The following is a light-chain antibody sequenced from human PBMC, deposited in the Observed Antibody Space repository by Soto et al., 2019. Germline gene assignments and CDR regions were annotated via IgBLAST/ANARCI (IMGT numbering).Light chain of an antibody. CDR1: SANIGSNA. J-gene: IGLJ1*01. Sequence: QSVLTPPPAASATPGQWVTISCSGSSANIGSNAVNWYQQLPGTAPKLLMYSNYQRPSGGPDRFSGSKSGTSASLAINGLQSEDEADYYCATWDDSLNALYVFGTGTKVTVL. CDR3: ATWDDSLNALYV. CDR2: SNY. V-gene: IGLV1-44*01.